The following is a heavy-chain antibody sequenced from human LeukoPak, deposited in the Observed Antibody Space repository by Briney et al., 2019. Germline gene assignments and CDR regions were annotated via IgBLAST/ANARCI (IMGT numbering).Heavy chain of an antibody. CDR3: ARVVVSGRYSYYYYYMDV. V-gene: IGHV4-4*07. CDR2: IYTSGST. CDR1: GGSISSYY. J-gene: IGHJ6*03. Sequence: SETLSLTCTVSGGSISSYYWSWIRQPAGKGLEWIGRIYTSGSTNYNPSLKSRVTISVDTSKNQFSLKLSSVTAADTAVYYCARVVVSGRYSYYYYYMDVWGKGTTVTVSS. D-gene: IGHD6-19*01.